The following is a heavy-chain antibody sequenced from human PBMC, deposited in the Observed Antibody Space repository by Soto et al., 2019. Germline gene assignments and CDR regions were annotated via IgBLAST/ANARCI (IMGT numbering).Heavy chain of an antibody. CDR1: GGSISRGGFY. CDR2: IYYSGTT. Sequence: QVQLQSSGPGLVKPSQTLSLTCTVSGGSISRGGFYWSWIRQHPGKGLEWLGYIYYSGTTSYNPSIESRVKISVDTSKNQFSLTLSSVTAADTAVYYCARRTREYTSYGMDVWGQGTTVTVSS. D-gene: IGHD6-6*01. J-gene: IGHJ6*02. V-gene: IGHV4-31*03. CDR3: ARRTREYTSYGMDV.